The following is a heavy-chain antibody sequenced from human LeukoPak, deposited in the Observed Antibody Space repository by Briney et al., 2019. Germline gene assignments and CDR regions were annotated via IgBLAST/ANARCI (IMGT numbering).Heavy chain of an antibody. J-gene: IGHJ3*02. Sequence: PGGSLRLSCAASGFTFSTYGMNWVRQAPGKGLEWVSYISSSSSTIYYADSVKGRFTISRDNAKNSLYLQMNSLRAEDTAVYYCARSGIQLWSNDAFDIWGQGTMVTVSS. D-gene: IGHD5-18*01. CDR1: GFTFSTYG. CDR2: ISSSSSTI. V-gene: IGHV3-48*01. CDR3: ARSGIQLWSNDAFDI.